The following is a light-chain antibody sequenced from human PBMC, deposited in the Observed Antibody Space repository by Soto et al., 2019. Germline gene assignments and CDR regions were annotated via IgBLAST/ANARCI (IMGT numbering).Light chain of an antibody. CDR2: LGS. V-gene: IGKV2-28*01. CDR3: MQGLTTPLT. Sequence: DIVLTQSPLSLPVTPGEPASISCRSSQSLLSSNGKTYLDWYLQKPGQSPQVLIYLGSNRASGVPDRFSGSGSGTDLTLKISRVEAEDVGIYYCMQGLTTPLTFGGGTKVEIK. CDR1: QSLLSSNGKTY. J-gene: IGKJ4*01.